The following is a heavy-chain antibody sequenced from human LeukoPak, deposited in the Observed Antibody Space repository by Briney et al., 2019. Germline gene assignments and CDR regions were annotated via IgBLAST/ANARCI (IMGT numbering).Heavy chain of an antibody. CDR2: ISGSGGST. J-gene: IGHJ5*02. V-gene: IGHV3-23*01. Sequence: GGSLRLSCAASGFTFSSSAMSWVRQAPGEGLEWVSTISGSGGSTYYYADSVKGRFTISRDNSKNTLYLQMNSLRAEDTAVYYCAKDNRNDFEQNWFDPWGQGTLVTVSS. CDR1: GFTFSSSA. D-gene: IGHD3-3*01. CDR3: AKDNRNDFEQNWFDP.